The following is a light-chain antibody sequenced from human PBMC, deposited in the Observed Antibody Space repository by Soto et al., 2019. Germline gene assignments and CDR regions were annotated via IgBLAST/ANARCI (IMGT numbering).Light chain of an antibody. V-gene: IGKV1-39*01. CDR2: AGS. Sequence: DIQMTQSPASLSASVGDRVTITCRASQSISNYLNWYQQKPGKAPKLLMYAGSSLQSGFPSRFGGSGSGTDFTLTISSLQPEDFATYYCQQSYSTPRTFGQGTKVEIK. CDR3: QQSYSTPRT. J-gene: IGKJ1*01. CDR1: QSISNY.